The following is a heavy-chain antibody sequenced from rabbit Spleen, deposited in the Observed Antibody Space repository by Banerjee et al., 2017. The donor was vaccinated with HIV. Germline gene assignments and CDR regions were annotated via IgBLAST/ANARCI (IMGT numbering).Heavy chain of an antibody. CDR3: ARDLTGVIGWNFGW. D-gene: IGHD1-1*01. Sequence: QEQLVESGGGLVQPEGSLTLTCTASGFDLSSSYYMCWVRQAPGKGLEWIGCIYTSSGSTWYASWAKGRFTITRSTSLNTVTLQMTSLTAADTATYFCARDLTGVIGWNFGWWGPGTLVTVS. CDR1: GFDLSSSYY. CDR2: IYTSSGST. V-gene: IGHV1S43*01. J-gene: IGHJ4*01.